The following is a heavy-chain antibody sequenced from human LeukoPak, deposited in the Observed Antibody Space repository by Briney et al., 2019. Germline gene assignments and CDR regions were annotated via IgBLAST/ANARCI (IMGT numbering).Heavy chain of an antibody. J-gene: IGHJ3*02. CDR2: IFSTGGS. Sequence: SETLSLTCNVSGGSFTSYSWSWVRQPAGKGLEWIGRIFSTGGSNHNPSLNSRLTMSVDTSKSQFSLKLDSVTAADTAVYYCARGDYDFWSGYEPTDAFDIWGQGTMVTVSS. D-gene: IGHD3-3*01. CDR3: ARGDYDFWSGYEPTDAFDI. V-gene: IGHV4-4*07. CDR1: GGSFTSYS.